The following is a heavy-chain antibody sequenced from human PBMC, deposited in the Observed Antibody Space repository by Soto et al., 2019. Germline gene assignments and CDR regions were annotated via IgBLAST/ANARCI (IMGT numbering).Heavy chain of an antibody. CDR2: ISYDGSNE. D-gene: IGHD6-19*01. Sequence: PGGSLRLSCAASGFTFNTYGMHWVRQAPGKGLEWVAFISYDGSNEYYADSVKGRFTISRDNSKNTVFLQMNSLRGEDTAVYYCAKSPAVAAGWFDPWGQGALVTVSS. CDR1: GFTFNTYG. J-gene: IGHJ5*02. V-gene: IGHV3-30*18. CDR3: AKSPAVAAGWFDP.